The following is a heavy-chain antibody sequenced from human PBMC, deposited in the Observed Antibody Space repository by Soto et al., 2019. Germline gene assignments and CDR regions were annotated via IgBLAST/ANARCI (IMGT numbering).Heavy chain of an antibody. V-gene: IGHV3-23*01. CDR1: GFTFSSYA. CDR2: ISGSGGST. Sequence: GGSLRLSCVASGFTFSSYAMSWVRQAPGKGLEWVSAISGSGGSTYYADSVKGRFTISRDNSKNTLYLQMNSLRAEDTAVYYCAKDRSPQYSSSSGDAFDIWGQGTMVTVSS. CDR3: AKDRSPQYSSSSGDAFDI. J-gene: IGHJ3*02. D-gene: IGHD6-6*01.